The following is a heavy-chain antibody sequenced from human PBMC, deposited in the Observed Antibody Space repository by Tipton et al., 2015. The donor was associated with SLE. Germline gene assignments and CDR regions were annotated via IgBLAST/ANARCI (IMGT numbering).Heavy chain of an antibody. D-gene: IGHD3-3*01. CDR1: GGSISSYY. V-gene: IGHV4-59*01. J-gene: IGHJ2*01. CDR2: IYYSGST. CDR3: ARALVLRFSGVVYYFDL. Sequence: LRLSCTVSGGSISSYYWSWIRQPPGKGLEWIGYIYYSGSTNYNPSLKSRVTISVDTSKNQFSLKLSSVTAADTAVYYCARALVLRFSGVVYYFDLWGRGTLVTVSS.